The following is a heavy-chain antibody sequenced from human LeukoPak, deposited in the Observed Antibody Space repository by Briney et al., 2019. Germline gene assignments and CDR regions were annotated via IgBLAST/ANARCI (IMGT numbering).Heavy chain of an antibody. CDR1: GFTFRDFS. CDR2: ISGDGSAT. D-gene: IGHD1-14*01. V-gene: IGHV3-43*02. CDR3: AKGNNSFSFNFDY. Sequence: GGSLKLSCAASGFTFRDFSMHWVRQVPGKGREWVYLISGDGSATHYADSVKGRFTISRDNSKNSVYLQMSSLRVEDTAFYYCAKGNNSFSFNFDYCGQGTLVTVSS. J-gene: IGHJ4*02.